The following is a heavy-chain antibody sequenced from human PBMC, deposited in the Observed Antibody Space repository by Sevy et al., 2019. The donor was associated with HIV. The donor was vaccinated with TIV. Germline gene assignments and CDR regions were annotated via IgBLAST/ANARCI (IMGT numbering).Heavy chain of an antibody. CDR2: INSDGSST. D-gene: IGHD3-22*01. J-gene: IGHJ6*02. CDR1: GFTFSSYW. Sequence: GGSLRLSCAASGFTFSSYWMHWVRQAPGKGLVWVSRINSDGSSTSYADSVKGRFTISRDNAKKTLYLQRNSLRAEDTAVYYCARGDYYDSSGYYLYYYYYGMDVWGQGTTVTVSS. V-gene: IGHV3-74*01. CDR3: ARGDYYDSSGYYLYYYYYGMDV.